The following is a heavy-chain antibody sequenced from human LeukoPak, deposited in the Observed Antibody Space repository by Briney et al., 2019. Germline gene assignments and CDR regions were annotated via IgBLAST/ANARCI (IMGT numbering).Heavy chain of an antibody. J-gene: IGHJ4*02. CDR3: ARVRGGIAAAGTEYDY. V-gene: IGHV1-2*02. Sequence: ASVKVSCKASGYTFTGYYMHWVRQAPGQGLEGMGWINPNSGGTNYAQKFQGRVTMTRDTSISTAYMELSRLRSDDTAVYYCARVRGGIAAAGTEYDYWGQGTLVTVSS. D-gene: IGHD6-13*01. CDR2: INPNSGGT. CDR1: GYTFTGYY.